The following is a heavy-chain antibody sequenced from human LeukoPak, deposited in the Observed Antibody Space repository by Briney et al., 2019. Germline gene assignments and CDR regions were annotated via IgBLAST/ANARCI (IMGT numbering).Heavy chain of an antibody. CDR1: GFSFSSYE. J-gene: IGHJ4*02. D-gene: IGHD5-18*01. CDR2: ISRGGSTI. V-gene: IGHV3-48*03. Sequence: GGSLRLSCAASGFSFSSYEMNWVRQAPGKGLERVSYISRGGSTIYYADSVKGRFTFSRDNAKNSLYLQMNSLRAEDTAVYYCASNTGYSYGYFDYWGQGTLVTVSS. CDR3: ASNTGYSYGYFDY.